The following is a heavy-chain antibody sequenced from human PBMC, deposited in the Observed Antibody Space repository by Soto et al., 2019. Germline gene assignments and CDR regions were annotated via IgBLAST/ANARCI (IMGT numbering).Heavy chain of an antibody. CDR3: ARGGLSYFDY. V-gene: IGHV3-21*01. CDR2: ISSGASYI. J-gene: IGHJ4*01. Sequence: GGSLRLSCVASGFTFISYSINWVRQAPGKGLEWVSSISSGASYIYYADSVKGRFTVSRDNAKNSMYLQMSSLRAEDTAVYYCARGGLSYFDYWGHGTLVTVSS. CDR1: GFTFISYS.